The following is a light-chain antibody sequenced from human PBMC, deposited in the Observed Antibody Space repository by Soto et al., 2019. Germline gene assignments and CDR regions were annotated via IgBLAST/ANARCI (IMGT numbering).Light chain of an antibody. CDR3: QQYGGSPIT. Sequence: EIVLTQSPGTLSLSPGERATLSCRASQSVSSRLAWYQQKSGQAPRLLISGASSRATGIPDRFSGSGSATDFTLTISRLEPEDFALYYCQQYGGSPITFGQGTRLEIK. J-gene: IGKJ5*01. CDR1: QSVSSR. V-gene: IGKV3-20*01. CDR2: GAS.